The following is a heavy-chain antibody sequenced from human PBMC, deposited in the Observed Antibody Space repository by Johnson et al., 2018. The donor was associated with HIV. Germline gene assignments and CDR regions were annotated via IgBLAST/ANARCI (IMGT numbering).Heavy chain of an antibody. CDR1: GFTFSDYY. CDR2: IKEDGTEK. J-gene: IGHJ3*02. V-gene: IGHV3-7*01. Sequence: VQLVESGGGLVKPGGSLRLSCAASGFTFSDYYMSWIRQAPGKGLEWVAKIKEDGTEKYYVDFVKGRFTISRDNSKNTLYLQMNSLRAEDTAVYYCARVRGAFDIWGQGTMVTVSS. CDR3: ARVRGAFDI.